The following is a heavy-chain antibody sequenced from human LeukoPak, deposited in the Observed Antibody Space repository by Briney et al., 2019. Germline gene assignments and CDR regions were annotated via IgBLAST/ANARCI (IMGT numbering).Heavy chain of an antibody. CDR1: GYSFTSYW. V-gene: IGHV5-51*01. CDR2: IYPGDSDT. Sequence: GASLQISCKGSGYSFTSYWIGWVRQMPGKGLEWMGIIYPGDSDTRYSPSFQGQVTISADKSISTAYLQWSSLTASDTAMYYCAIPPPYGDHDAFDIWGQGTMVTVSS. CDR3: AIPPPYGDHDAFDI. D-gene: IGHD4-17*01. J-gene: IGHJ3*02.